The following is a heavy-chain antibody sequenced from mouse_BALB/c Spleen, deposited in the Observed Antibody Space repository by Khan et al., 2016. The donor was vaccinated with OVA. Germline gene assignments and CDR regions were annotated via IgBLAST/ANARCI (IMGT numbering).Heavy chain of an antibody. CDR2: INPSTGYT. J-gene: IGHJ2*01. Sequence: VKLQESGAELAKPGASVKMSCKASGYTIINYWILWVKQRPGQGLEWIGYINPSTGYTEYNQNFKDKATLTADKSSSTAYMQLSSLTSEDSAVYYCARRGLRWDFDYWGQGTTLTVSS. V-gene: IGHV1-7*01. CDR3: ARRGLRWDFDY. CDR1: GYTIINYW. D-gene: IGHD1-1*01.